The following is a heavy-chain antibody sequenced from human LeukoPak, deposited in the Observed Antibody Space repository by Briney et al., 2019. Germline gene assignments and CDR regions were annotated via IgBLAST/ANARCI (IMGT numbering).Heavy chain of an antibody. D-gene: IGHD5-18*01. V-gene: IGHV3-30*18. CDR1: GFTFSSYG. CDR2: ISYDGSNK. CDR3: AKPDSYGYYFDY. Sequence: GGSLRLSCAASGFTFSSYGMHWVRQAPGKGLEWVAVISYDGSNKYYADSVKGRFTISRDNSKNTLYLQMNSQRAEDTAVYYCAKPDSYGYYFDYWGQGTLVTVSS. J-gene: IGHJ4*02.